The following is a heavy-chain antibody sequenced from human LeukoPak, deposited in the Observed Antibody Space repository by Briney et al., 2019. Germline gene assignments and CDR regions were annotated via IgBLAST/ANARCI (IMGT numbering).Heavy chain of an antibody. D-gene: IGHD4-23*01. CDR1: GFTFGDHA. Sequence: GSLRLSCTASGFTFGDHAMSWVRQPPGKGLEWIGEINHSGNTNSNPSLKSRVTMSVDTSKNQFSLKLSSLTAADTAMYYCARREPHGDYGGKIRYYYYMDVWGKGTTITISS. CDR2: INHSGNT. CDR3: ARREPHGDYGGKIRYYYYMDV. J-gene: IGHJ6*03. V-gene: IGHV4-34*01.